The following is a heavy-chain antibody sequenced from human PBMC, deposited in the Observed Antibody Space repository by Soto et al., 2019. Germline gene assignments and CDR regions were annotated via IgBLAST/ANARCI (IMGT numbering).Heavy chain of an antibody. Sequence: QVQLVESGGGVVQPGRSLRLSCAASGFTFSSYGMHWVRQAPGKGLEWVAVISYDGSNKHYADSVKGRFTISRDNSKNTLYLQMNSLRAEDTAVYYCAKIGYFDYWGQGTLVTVSS. V-gene: IGHV3-30*18. CDR3: AKIGYFDY. J-gene: IGHJ4*02. CDR2: ISYDGSNK. CDR1: GFTFSSYG.